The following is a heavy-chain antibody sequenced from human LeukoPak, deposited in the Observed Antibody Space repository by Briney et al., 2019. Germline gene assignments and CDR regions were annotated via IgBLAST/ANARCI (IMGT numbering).Heavy chain of an antibody. Sequence: SGTLSLTCAVSGGSISSSNWWSWVRQPPGKGLEWIGYIYCSGSTNYNPSLKSRVTISVDTSKNQFSLKLSSVTAADTAVYYCARSDRSSWSPFDYWGQGTLVTVSS. D-gene: IGHD6-13*01. CDR2: IYCSGST. CDR3: ARSDRSSWSPFDY. J-gene: IGHJ4*02. CDR1: GGSISSSNW. V-gene: IGHV4-4*02.